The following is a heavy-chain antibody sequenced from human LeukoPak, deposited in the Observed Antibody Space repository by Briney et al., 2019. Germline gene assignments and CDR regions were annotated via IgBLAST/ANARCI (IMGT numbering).Heavy chain of an antibody. CDR2: ISSSSSYI. V-gene: IGHV3-21*01. Sequence: RGSLRLSCAASGFTFSSYEMNWVRQAPGKGLEWVSSISSSSSYIYYADSVKGRSTISRDNAKNSLYLQMNSLRAEDTAVYYCARDGYGSGDYYYMDVWGKGTTVIVSS. CDR1: GFTFSSYE. D-gene: IGHD3-10*01. CDR3: ARDGYGSGDYYYMDV. J-gene: IGHJ6*03.